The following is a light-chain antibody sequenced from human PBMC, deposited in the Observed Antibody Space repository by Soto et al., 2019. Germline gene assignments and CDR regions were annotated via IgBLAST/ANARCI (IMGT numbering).Light chain of an antibody. V-gene: IGLV2-23*01. Sequence: QSALTQPASVSGSPGQSITISCTGTSSDVGSYNLVSWYQQHPGKAPKLMIYEGSKRPSGVSNRFSGSKSGNTASLTISGLQAEDEADYYCCSYAGGNPSYVFGTGTKLTVL. CDR3: CSYAGGNPSYV. CDR2: EGS. CDR1: SSDVGSYNL. J-gene: IGLJ1*01.